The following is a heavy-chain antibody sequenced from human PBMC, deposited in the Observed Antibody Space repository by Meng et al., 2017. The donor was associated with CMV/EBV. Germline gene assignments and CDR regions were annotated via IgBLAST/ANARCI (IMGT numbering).Heavy chain of an antibody. CDR1: GGSFSGYY. J-gene: IGHJ5*02. CDR3: ARGSRRLPRFNWFDP. V-gene: IGHV4-34*01. D-gene: IGHD3-3*01. Sequence: QVQLQHWGAGLLKPSETLSLTCAVYGGSFSGYYWSWIRQPPGKGLEWIGEINHSGSTNYNPSLKSRVTISVDTSKNQFSLKLSSVIAADTAVYYCARGSRRLPRFNWFDPWGQGTLVTVSS. CDR2: INHSGST.